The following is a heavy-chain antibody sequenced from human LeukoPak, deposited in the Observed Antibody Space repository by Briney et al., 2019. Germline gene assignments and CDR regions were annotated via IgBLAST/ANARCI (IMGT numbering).Heavy chain of an antibody. CDR1: GFTFSTYA. Sequence: PGGSLRLSCTASGFTFSTYAMHWVRQAPGKGLEWVAVISYDGSNKYYADSVKGRFTISRDNSKNTLYLQMNSLRAEDMAVYYCARDVSYYFDYWGQGTLVTVSS. CDR2: ISYDGSNK. J-gene: IGHJ4*02. CDR3: ARDVSYYFDY. V-gene: IGHV3-30-3*01. D-gene: IGHD3-16*02.